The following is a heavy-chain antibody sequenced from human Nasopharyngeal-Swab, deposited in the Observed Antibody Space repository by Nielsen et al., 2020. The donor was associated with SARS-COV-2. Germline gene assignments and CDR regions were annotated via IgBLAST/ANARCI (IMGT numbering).Heavy chain of an antibody. V-gene: IGHV3-30*03. Sequence: GESLKISCVASRFTFSRWPMHWVRQAPGKGLEWVTVISSDRSDKQYVDSVKGRFTISRDNSKNTLYLQVNSLRAEDTAVYYCARDMVLLPYSGSYPDAFDIWGQGTMVTVSS. CDR2: ISSDRSDK. J-gene: IGHJ3*02. CDR1: RFTFSRWP. D-gene: IGHD1-26*01. CDR3: ARDMVLLPYSGSYPDAFDI.